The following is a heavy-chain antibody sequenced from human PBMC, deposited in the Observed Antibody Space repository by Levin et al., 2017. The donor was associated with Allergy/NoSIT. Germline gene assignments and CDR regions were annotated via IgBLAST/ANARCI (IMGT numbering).Heavy chain of an antibody. CDR3: AKPRIAAAGTSPLDY. Sequence: PGGSLRLSCAASGFTFSSYGMHWVRQAPGKGLEWVAVISYDGSNKYYADSVKGRFTISRDNSKNTLYLQMNSLRAEDTAVYYCAKPRIAAAGTSPLDYWGQGTLVTVSS. CDR1: GFTFSSYG. J-gene: IGHJ4*02. V-gene: IGHV3-30*18. D-gene: IGHD6-13*01. CDR2: ISYDGSNK.